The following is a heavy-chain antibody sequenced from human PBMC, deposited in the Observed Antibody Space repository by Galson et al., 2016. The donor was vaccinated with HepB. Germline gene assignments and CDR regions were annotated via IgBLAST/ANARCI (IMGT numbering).Heavy chain of an antibody. D-gene: IGHD5-18*01. Sequence: ETLSLTCAVSGGSISRNNWWSWVRQPPGKGLEWIGEIFHSGDTNYNPSLRSRVTISVDKSKNHVSLKVISVTAADTAMYYCASYLIQSWAGSDAFDTWGQGTRVTVSS. V-gene: IGHV4-4*02. CDR2: IFHSGDT. CDR1: GGSISRNNW. J-gene: IGHJ3*02. CDR3: ASYLIQSWAGSDAFDT.